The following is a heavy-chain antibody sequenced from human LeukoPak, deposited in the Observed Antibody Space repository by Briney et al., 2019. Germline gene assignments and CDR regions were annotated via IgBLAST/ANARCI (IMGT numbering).Heavy chain of an antibody. CDR3: ARDRGYCSGGSCYSADY. V-gene: IGHV1-69*06. J-gene: IGHJ4*02. D-gene: IGHD2-15*01. Sequence: ASVKVSCKASGGTFSSYAISWVRQAPGQGLEWMGGIIPIFGTANYAQKFQGRVTITADKSTSTAYMELSSLRSEDTAVYYCARDRGYCSGGSCYSADYWGQGTLVTVSS. CDR1: GGTFSSYA. CDR2: IIPIFGTA.